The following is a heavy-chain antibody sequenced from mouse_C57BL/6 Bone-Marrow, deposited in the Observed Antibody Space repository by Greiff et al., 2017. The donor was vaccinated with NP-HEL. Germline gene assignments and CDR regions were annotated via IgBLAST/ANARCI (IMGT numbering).Heavy chain of an antibody. CDR1: GFTFSSYG. V-gene: IGHV5-6*01. CDR3: ARHNGYYIDY. J-gene: IGHJ2*01. Sequence: EVKLMESGGDLVKPGGSLKLSCAASGFTFSSYGMSWVRQTPDKRLEWVATISSGGSYTYYPDSVQGRFTISRDNAKNTLYLQMSSLKSEDTAMYYCARHNGYYIDYWGQGTTLTVSS. D-gene: IGHD2-2*01. CDR2: ISSGGSYT.